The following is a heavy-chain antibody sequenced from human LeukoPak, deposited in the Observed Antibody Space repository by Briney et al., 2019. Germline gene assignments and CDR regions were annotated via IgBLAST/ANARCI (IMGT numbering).Heavy chain of an antibody. CDR3: ARDAGYYDFWSGYPAHPYYFDY. J-gene: IGHJ4*02. D-gene: IGHD3-3*01. CDR1: GGSISSSSYY. Sequence: PSETLSLTCTVSGGSISSSSYYWGWLRQPPGKGLEWIGSIYYSGGTYYNPSLKSRVTISVDTSKNQFSLKLSSVTAADTAVYYCARDAGYYDFWSGYPAHPYYFDYWGQGTLVTVSS. V-gene: IGHV4-39*07. CDR2: IYYSGGT.